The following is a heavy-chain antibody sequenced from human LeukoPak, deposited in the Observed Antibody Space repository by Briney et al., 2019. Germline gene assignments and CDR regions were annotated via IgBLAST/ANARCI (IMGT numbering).Heavy chain of an antibody. CDR1: GFAFSSYA. Sequence: GGSLRLSCAASGFAFSSYAMHWVRQAPGKGLEWVAVISYDGSNKYYADSVKGRFTISRDNSKNTLYLQMNSLRAEDTAVYYCATLAWELLDYWGQGTLVTVSS. D-gene: IGHD1-26*01. V-gene: IGHV3-30*04. CDR3: ATLAWELLDY. J-gene: IGHJ4*02. CDR2: ISYDGSNK.